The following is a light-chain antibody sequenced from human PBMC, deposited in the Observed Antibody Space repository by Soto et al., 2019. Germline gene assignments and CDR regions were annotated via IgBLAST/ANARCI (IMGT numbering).Light chain of an antibody. V-gene: IGKV1-5*01. CDR2: DAS. CDR3: QQYNTYWT. Sequence: DIQMTQSPSTLSASVGDRVTITCRASQSISSWLAWYQQKPGKAPNLLIYDASSLGSGVPSRFSGSGSGTEFALTISSLQPDDFATDYCQQYNTYWTFGQGTKVEIK. CDR1: QSISSW. J-gene: IGKJ1*01.